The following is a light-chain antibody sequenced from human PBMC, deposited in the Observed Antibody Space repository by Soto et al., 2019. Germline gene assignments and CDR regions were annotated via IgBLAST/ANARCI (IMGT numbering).Light chain of an antibody. CDR3: AAWDDSLNGYV. J-gene: IGLJ1*01. CDR2: SNN. CDR1: SSNIGSNT. V-gene: IGLV1-44*01. Sequence: QSVLSQPPSASWSPGQRVTISFSGSSSNIGSNTVNCYQQLPGTAPKLLIYSNNQRPSGVPDRFSGSKSGTSASLAISGLQSEDEADYYCAAWDDSLNGYVFGTGTKVTVL.